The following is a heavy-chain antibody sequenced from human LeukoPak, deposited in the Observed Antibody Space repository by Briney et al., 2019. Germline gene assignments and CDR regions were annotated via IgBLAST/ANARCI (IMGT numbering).Heavy chain of an antibody. CDR2: IFYTGTT. Sequence: PSETLSLTCIVSGASIRSYDWSWIRQPAGKGLEWIAFIFYTGTTNYNPSLRSRVTTSLDASRNQFSLRLSSMTSADTAVYYCAGSFSGSGAFDVWGQGTVVTVSS. J-gene: IGHJ3*01. D-gene: IGHD3-10*01. V-gene: IGHV4-59*01. CDR3: AGSFSGSGAFDV. CDR1: GASIRSYD.